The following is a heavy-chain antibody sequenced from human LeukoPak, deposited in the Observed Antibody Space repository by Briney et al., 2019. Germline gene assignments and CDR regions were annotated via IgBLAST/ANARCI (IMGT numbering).Heavy chain of an antibody. Sequence: SETLSLTCTVSGGSISSYYWSWIRQPPGKGLEWIGYIYYSGSTNYNPSLKSRVTISVDTSKNQFSLKPSSVTAADTAVYYCARGSSGWYPTPFDYWGQGTLVTVSS. CDR3: ARGSSGWYPTPFDY. CDR1: GGSISSYY. J-gene: IGHJ4*02. CDR2: IYYSGST. V-gene: IGHV4-59*01. D-gene: IGHD6-19*01.